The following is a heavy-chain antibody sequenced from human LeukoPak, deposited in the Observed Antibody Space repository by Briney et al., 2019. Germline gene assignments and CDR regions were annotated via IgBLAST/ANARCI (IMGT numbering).Heavy chain of an antibody. CDR2: TSGSGGNT. D-gene: IGHD3-3*01. J-gene: IGHJ5*02. CDR1: GFTFSSFA. V-gene: IGHV3-23*01. CDR3: AKAQGSSYYDFWRGFDP. Sequence: SGGSLRLSCAASGFTFSSFAMSWVRQAPGKGLEWVSGTSGSGGNTYYADSVKGRFTISRDDSKNTLYLQMNSLRAEDTAVYYCAKAQGSSYYDFWRGFDPWGQGTLVTVSS.